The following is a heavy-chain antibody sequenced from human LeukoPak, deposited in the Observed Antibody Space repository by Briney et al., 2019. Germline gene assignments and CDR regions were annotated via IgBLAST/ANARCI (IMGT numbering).Heavy chain of an antibody. Sequence: SETLSLTCTVSGGSISSSSYYWGWIRQPPGKGLEWIGSIYYSGSTYYNPSLKSRVTISVDTSKNQFSLKLSSVTAADTAVYYCARDRAGRFGDHIDYWGQGTLVTVSS. J-gene: IGHJ4*02. CDR3: ARDRAGRFGDHIDY. CDR2: IYYSGST. D-gene: IGHD3-10*01. V-gene: IGHV4-39*07. CDR1: GGSISSSSYY.